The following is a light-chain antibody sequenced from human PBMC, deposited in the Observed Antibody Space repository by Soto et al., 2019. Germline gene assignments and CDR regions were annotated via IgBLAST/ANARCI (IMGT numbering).Light chain of an antibody. Sequence: DIQMTQSPSTLSASVGDRVTITCRASQSISTWLAWYQQKPGKAPKVLVHKASSLENGVPSRFSGTGSETEFALTISSLQPDDFATYYCQHYKHYTESAFGQGTKLEIK. V-gene: IGKV1-5*03. CDR2: KAS. CDR3: QHYKHYTESA. CDR1: QSISTW. J-gene: IGKJ2*01.